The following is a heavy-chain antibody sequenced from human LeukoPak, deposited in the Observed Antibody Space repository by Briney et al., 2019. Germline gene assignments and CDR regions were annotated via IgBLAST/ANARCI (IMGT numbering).Heavy chain of an antibody. J-gene: IGHJ4*02. V-gene: IGHV1-18*04. Sequence: GASVKVSCKASGYTCTSYGISWVRQAPGQGLEWMGWISAYNGNTNYAQKLQGRVTMTTDTSTSTAYMELRSLRSDDTAVYYCARDQLVDYDSSGYYSGGSYWGQGTLVTVSS. CDR2: ISAYNGNT. CDR1: GYTCTSYG. CDR3: ARDQLVDYDSSGYYSGGSY. D-gene: IGHD3-22*01.